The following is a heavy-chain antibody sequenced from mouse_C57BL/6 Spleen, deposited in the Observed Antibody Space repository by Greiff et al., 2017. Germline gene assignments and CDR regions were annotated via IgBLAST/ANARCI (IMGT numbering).Heavy chain of an antibody. V-gene: IGHV1-4*01. CDR2: IIPSSGYT. CDR3: ARSGYYYGRSYEYVDV. Sequence: QVQLQQSGAELARPGASVTMSCTASGYTFTSYTMHWVKPRPGQGLEWICYIIPSSGYTKYNQKFKDKCTLTADKSSITAYMQLSSLTSEDSAVYYCARSGYYYGRSYEYVDVGGTGTTVTVSS. D-gene: IGHD1-1*01. J-gene: IGHJ1*03. CDR1: GYTFTSYT.